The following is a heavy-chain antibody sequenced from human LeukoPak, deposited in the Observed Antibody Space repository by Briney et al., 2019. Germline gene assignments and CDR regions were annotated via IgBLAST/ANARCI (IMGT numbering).Heavy chain of an antibody. CDR2: IYYSGSS. Sequence: SETLSLTCNVSGASIRSGRNYWGWIRQSPGKGLEWIGSIYYSGSSSYNPSLQSRVSISVDTSKNHISLKVFSLTAADTALCYCARHVSGSAMMHYFDYWGQGNLVTVSS. D-gene: IGHD5-18*01. J-gene: IGHJ4*02. CDR1: GASIRSGRNY. CDR3: ARHVSGSAMMHYFDY. V-gene: IGHV4-39*01.